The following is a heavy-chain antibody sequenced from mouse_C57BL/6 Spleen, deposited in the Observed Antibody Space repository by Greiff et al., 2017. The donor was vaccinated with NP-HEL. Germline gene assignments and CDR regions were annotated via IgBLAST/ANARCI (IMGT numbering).Heavy chain of an antibody. J-gene: IGHJ3*01. D-gene: IGHD4-1*01. CDR3: VRHLGGGENWFAY. CDR2: IRSKSKNYAT. Sequence: EVQLVESGGGLVQPKGSLKLSCAASGFSFNTYAMNWVRQAPGKGLEWVARIRSKSKNYATYYADSVKDRFTISRDDSESMLYLQMNNLKTEDTAMYYCVRHLGGGENWFAYWGQGTLVTVSA. V-gene: IGHV10-1*01. CDR1: GFSFNTYA.